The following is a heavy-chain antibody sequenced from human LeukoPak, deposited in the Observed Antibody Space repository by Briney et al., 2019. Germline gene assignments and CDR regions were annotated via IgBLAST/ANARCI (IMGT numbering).Heavy chain of an antibody. CDR3: ARDSSGWTFDY. CDR2: IWYDGSNK. D-gene: IGHD6-19*01. Sequence: PGGSLRLSCAASGFTFSSYGMHWVRQAPGKGLEWVAVIWYDGSNKYYADSVKSRFTISRDNSKNTLYLQMNSLRAEDTAVYYCARDSSGWTFDYWGQGTLVTVSS. V-gene: IGHV3-33*01. CDR1: GFTFSSYG. J-gene: IGHJ4*02.